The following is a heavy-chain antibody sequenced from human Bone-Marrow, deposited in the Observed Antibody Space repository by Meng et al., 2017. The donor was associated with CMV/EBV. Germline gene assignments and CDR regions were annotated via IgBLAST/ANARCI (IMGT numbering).Heavy chain of an antibody. V-gene: IGHV3-48*04. CDR2: ISSSGSTI. J-gene: IGHJ3*02. CDR3: ARDARVTIFGVVIDAFDI. Sequence: GGSLRLSCTASGFTFSSYSMNWVRQAPGKGLEWVSYISSSGSTIYYADSVKGRFTISRDNAKNSLYLQMNSLRAEDTAVYYCARDARVTIFGVVIDAFDIWGQGTMDSVSS. D-gene: IGHD3-3*01. CDR1: GFTFSSYS.